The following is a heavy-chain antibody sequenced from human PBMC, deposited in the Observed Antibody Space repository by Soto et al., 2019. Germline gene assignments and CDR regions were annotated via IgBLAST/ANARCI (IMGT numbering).Heavy chain of an antibody. CDR3: AAGSPPRRRRYQGEQQLVHRGTPNWFDP. CDR1: GGSFSGYY. J-gene: IGHJ5*02. CDR2: INHSGST. Sequence: SETLSLTCAVYGGSFSGYYWSWIRQPPGKGLEWIGEINHSGSTNYNPSLKSRVTISVDTSKNQFSLKLSSVTAADTAVYYCAAGSPPRRRRYQGEQQLVHRGTPNWFDPWGQGTLVTVSS. D-gene: IGHD6-13*01. V-gene: IGHV4-34*01.